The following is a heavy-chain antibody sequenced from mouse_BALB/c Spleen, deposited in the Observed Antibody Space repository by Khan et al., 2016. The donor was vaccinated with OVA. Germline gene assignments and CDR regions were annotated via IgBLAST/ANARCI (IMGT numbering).Heavy chain of an antibody. Sequence: EVQLVESGGDLVKPGGSLNLSCAASGFTFSTYGMSWVRQTPDKRLVWVAGISTGGGYTNYPDCVKGRFTISRDNSKNTLYLQMSSVKSEDTAMYYCTRLAYYYNSEGFAYWGQGTLVSVSA. CDR3: TRLAYYYNSEGFAY. V-gene: IGHV5-6*01. D-gene: IGHD1-1*01. CDR2: ISTGGGYT. CDR1: GFTFSTYG. J-gene: IGHJ3*01.